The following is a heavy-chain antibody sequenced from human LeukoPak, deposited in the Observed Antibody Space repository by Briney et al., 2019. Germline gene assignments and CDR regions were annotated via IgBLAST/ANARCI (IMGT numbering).Heavy chain of an antibody. D-gene: IGHD2-2*01. J-gene: IGHJ5*02. CDR2: IIPIFGTA. CDR3: ARLHCSSTSCQAHWFDP. Sequence: VASVKVSCKASGGTFSSYAISWVRQAPGQGLEWMGGIIPIFGTANYAQKFQGRVTITADESTSTAYMELRSLRSDDTAVYYCARLHCSSTSCQAHWFDPWGQGTLVTVSS. CDR1: GGTFSSYA. V-gene: IGHV1-69*13.